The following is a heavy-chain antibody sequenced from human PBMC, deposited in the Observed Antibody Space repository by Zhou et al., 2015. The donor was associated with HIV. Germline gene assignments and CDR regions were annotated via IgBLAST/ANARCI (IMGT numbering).Heavy chain of an antibody. CDR2: ITPTFDLE. J-gene: IGHJ3*02. V-gene: IGHV1-69*17. D-gene: IGHD3-22*01. CDR3: ARSSVNHDNAFDI. CDR1: GGTFSGSD. Sequence: LVQSGTEVKKPGSSVKVSCKASGGTFSGSDISWVRQAPGQGLEWMGGITPTFDLENYAQKFRTRLTITVDRSTTAAYMELSSLTSDDTAVYFCARSSVNHDNAFDIWGQGTKVIVSS.